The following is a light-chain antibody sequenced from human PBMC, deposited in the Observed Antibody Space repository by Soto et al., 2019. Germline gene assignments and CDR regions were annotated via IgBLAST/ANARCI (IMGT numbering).Light chain of an antibody. CDR2: GAS. CDR1: QSISSN. Sequence: EIVLTQSPATLSLSPWERATLSCRASQSISSNLTWFQHKPGQAPRLLIYGASTRATGIPARFSGSGSGTDFTLTISSLEPEDFAVYYCQQRSNWPPNTFGGGTKVDIK. V-gene: IGKV3-11*01. CDR3: QQRSNWPPNT. J-gene: IGKJ4*01.